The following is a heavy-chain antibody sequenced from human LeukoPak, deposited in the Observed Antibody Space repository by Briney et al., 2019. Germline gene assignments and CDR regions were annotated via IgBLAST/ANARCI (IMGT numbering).Heavy chain of an antibody. Sequence: ASVKVSCKASGYTFTRYDINWVRQATGQGLEWMGWMNPNSGNTGYAQKFQGRVTMTRNTSISTAYMELSSLRSEDTAVYYCARVAGYYDFWSGYVDNWFDPWGQGTLVTVSS. CDR3: ARVAGYYDFWSGYVDNWFDP. CDR2: MNPNSGNT. D-gene: IGHD3-3*01. J-gene: IGHJ5*02. V-gene: IGHV1-8*01. CDR1: GYTFTRYD.